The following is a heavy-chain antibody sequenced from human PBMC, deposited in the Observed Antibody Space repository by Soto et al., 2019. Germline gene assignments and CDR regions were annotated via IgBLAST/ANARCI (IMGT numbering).Heavy chain of an antibody. CDR3: ARDMNDFWSGLVGAFDI. J-gene: IGHJ3*02. CDR2: IIPIFGTA. Sequence: QVQLVQSGAEVKKPGSSVKVSCKASGGTFSSYAISWVRQAPGQGLEWMGGIIPIFGTANYAQKFQGRVTITADKSTSTTYMELSSLRSEDTAVYDCARDMNDFWSGLVGAFDIWGQVTMVTVSS. V-gene: IGHV1-69*06. CDR1: GGTFSSYA. D-gene: IGHD3-3*01.